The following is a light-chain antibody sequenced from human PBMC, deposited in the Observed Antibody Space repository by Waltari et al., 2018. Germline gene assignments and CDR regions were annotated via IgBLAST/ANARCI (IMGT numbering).Light chain of an antibody. CDR3: QVWDSSSDPYV. V-gene: IGLV3-21*02. CDR2: DDS. Sequence: SYVLTQPPSASVAPGQAASITWGGNNIASKSGDWYQQKPGQAPVVVVYDDSDRPSGIPERFSGSNSGNTATLTISRVEAGDEADYYCQVWDSSSDPYVFGTGTKVTVL. CDR1: NIASKS. J-gene: IGLJ1*01.